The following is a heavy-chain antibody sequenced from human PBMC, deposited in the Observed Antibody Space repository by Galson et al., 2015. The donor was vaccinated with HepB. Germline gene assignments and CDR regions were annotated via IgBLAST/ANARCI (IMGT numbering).Heavy chain of an antibody. V-gene: IGHV3-30*18. CDR1: GFTFSSYG. D-gene: IGHD3-10*01. CDR3: AKVSVGVLLWFRTAFFDY. Sequence: SLRLSCAASGFTFSSYGMHWVRQAPGKGLEWVAVISYDGSNKYYADSVKGRFTISRDNSKNTLYLQMNSLRAEDTAVYYCAKVSVGVLLWFRTAFFDYWGQGTLVTVSS. CDR2: ISYDGSNK. J-gene: IGHJ4*02.